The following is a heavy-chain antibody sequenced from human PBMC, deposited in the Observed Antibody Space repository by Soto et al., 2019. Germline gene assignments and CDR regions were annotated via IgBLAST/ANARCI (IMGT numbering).Heavy chain of an antibody. CDR1: GFTFTSSA. Sequence: QMQLVQSGPEVKKPGTSVKVSCKASGFTFTSSAVQWVRQARGPRLEWIGWIVVGSGNTNYAQKFQERVTIKRDMSTSTASMERRSLRSEETAVYSCAERGKEGYCMDGWGQGTTVTVSS. V-gene: IGHV1-58*01. D-gene: IGHD1-26*01. CDR3: AERGKEGYCMDG. J-gene: IGHJ6*02. CDR2: IVVGSGNT.